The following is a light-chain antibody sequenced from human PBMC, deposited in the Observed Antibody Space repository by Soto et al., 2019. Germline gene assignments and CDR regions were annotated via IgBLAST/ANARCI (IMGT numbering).Light chain of an antibody. CDR2: AAS. CDR3: QQIYSAPLT. V-gene: IGKV1-39*01. Sequence: DIQMTQSLSSLSASVGDRVTITCRASQSITTYLNWYRQKPGKAPKLLIYAASSLQSGVPSRFSGSGSETEFTLSISSLQPEDFATYFCQQIYSAPLTFGGGTKV. CDR1: QSITTY. J-gene: IGKJ4*01.